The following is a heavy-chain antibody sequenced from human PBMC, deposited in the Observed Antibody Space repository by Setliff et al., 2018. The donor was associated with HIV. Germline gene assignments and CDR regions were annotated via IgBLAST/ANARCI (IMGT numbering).Heavy chain of an antibody. CDR1: GFTFSSYW. D-gene: IGHD5-12*01. J-gene: IGHJ6*03. V-gene: IGHV3-7*01. CDR2: IKQDGSEK. CDR3: AREDTLVATNVGYYYYYMDV. Sequence: PGGSLRLSCAASGFTFSSYWINWVRQAPGKGLEWVANIKQDGSEKYCMDSVKGRFTISRDNAKNSLYLQMNSLRAEDTAVYYCAREDTLVATNVGYYYYYMDVWGKGPRSPSP.